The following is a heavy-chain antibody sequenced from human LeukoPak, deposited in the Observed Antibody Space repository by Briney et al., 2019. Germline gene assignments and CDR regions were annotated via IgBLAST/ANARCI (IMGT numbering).Heavy chain of an antibody. CDR2: ISYDGSNK. CDR1: GFTFSSYA. D-gene: IGHD6-13*01. Sequence: TGGSLRLSCAASGFTFSSYAMHWVRQAPGKGLEWVAVISYDGSNKYYADSVKGRFTISRDNSKNTLYLQMNSLRAEDAAVYHCARVGGIAAAWGQGTLVTVSS. J-gene: IGHJ5*02. CDR3: ARVGGIAAA. V-gene: IGHV3-30-3*01.